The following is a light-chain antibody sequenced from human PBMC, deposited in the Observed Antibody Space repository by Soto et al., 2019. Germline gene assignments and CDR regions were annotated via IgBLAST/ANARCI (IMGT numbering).Light chain of an antibody. CDR1: QSISSY. CDR2: AAS. CDR3: QQCYSTPF. J-gene: IGKJ3*01. Sequence: DIQMTQSPSSLSASVGDRVTITCRASQSISSYLNWYQQKPGKAPKLLIYAASSWQSGVPSRFSGSGSGTDFTLTISSLQPEDFATYYCQQCYSTPFFGPGTKVDIK. V-gene: IGKV1-39*01.